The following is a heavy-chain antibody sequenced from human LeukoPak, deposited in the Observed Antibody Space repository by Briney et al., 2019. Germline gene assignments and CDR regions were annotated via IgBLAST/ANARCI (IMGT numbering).Heavy chain of an antibody. J-gene: IGHJ3*02. D-gene: IGHD6-13*01. V-gene: IGHV3-11*01. CDR2: ISSSGSTI. CDR3: ASHSSSWYYDAFDI. CDR1: GFTFSDYY. Sequence: GGSLRLSCAASGFTFSDYYMSWIRQAPGKGLEWVSYISSSGSTIYYADSVKGRFTISRDNARNSLYLQMNSLRAEDTAVYYCASHSSSWYYDAFDIWGQGTMVTVSS.